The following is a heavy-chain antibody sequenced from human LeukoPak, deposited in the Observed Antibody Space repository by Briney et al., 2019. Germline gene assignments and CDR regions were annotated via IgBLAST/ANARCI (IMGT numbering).Heavy chain of an antibody. Sequence: PSETLSLTCTVSGGSISGGYWSWIRQPPGRGLEWIGYVYTSGSTNYNPSLKSRVTISVDTSKSQFALKLSSGTAADTAVYYCAKSYFDYSTYYSYYFNLWGQGALVTVSS. V-gene: IGHV4-4*09. D-gene: IGHD4-11*01. CDR2: VYTSGST. J-gene: IGHJ4*02. CDR1: GGSISGGY. CDR3: AKSYFDYSTYYSYYFNL.